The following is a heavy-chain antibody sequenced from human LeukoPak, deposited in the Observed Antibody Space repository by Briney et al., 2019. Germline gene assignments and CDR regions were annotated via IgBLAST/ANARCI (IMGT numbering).Heavy chain of an antibody. Sequence: GGSLRLSCAASGFTFSSYAMSWVRRVPRKGLEWVANIKQDGSEKYYVDSVKGRFTISRDNAKNSLFLQMNSLRAEDTAVYYCARDKGDYDTSGSLFVFGGQGTLVTVSS. CDR2: IKQDGSEK. V-gene: IGHV3-7*03. CDR1: GFTFSSYA. D-gene: IGHD3-22*01. J-gene: IGHJ4*02. CDR3: ARDKGDYDTSGSLFVF.